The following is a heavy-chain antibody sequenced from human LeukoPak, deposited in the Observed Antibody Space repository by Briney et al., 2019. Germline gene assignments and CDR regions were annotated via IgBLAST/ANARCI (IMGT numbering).Heavy chain of an antibody. V-gene: IGHV1-46*01. CDR1: GYTFTSYY. J-gene: IGHJ4*02. CDR3: ARDAQGGIVVVVAAYFFDY. D-gene: IGHD2-15*01. Sequence: ASVKVSCKASGYTFTSYYMHWVRQAPGQGLEWMGIINPSGGSTSYAQKFQGRVTMTRDTSTSIVYMELSSLRSEDTAVYYCARDAQGGIVVVVAAYFFDYWGQGTLVTVSS. CDR2: INPSGGST.